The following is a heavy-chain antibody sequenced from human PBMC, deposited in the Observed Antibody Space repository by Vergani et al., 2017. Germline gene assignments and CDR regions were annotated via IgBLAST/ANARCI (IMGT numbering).Heavy chain of an antibody. V-gene: IGHV3-9*01. CDR3: TRDFWSGYSGFDY. J-gene: IGHJ4*02. D-gene: IGHD3-3*01. CDR2: ISWNSGSI. Sequence: EVQLVESGGGLVQPGRSLRLSCGASGFNFDDYAMNWVRQDPGKGLEWVSGISWNSGSIGYADSVKVRFTISRDNAKNSLYLQMNSLRAEDTALYYCTRDFWSGYSGFDYWGQGTLVTVSS. CDR1: GFNFDDYA.